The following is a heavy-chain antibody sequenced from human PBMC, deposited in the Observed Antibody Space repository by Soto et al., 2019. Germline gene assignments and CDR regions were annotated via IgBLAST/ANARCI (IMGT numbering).Heavy chain of an antibody. Sequence: SVKVSCKASGGTFSSYAISWVRQAPGQGLEWMGGIIPIFGTANYAQKFQGRVTITADESTSTAYMELSSLRSEDTAVYYCARSPYYYDSSGYYQRGKKFDYWGQGTLVTVSS. CDR3: ARSPYYYDSSGYYQRGKKFDY. V-gene: IGHV1-69*13. CDR2: IIPIFGTA. D-gene: IGHD3-22*01. CDR1: GGTFSSYA. J-gene: IGHJ4*02.